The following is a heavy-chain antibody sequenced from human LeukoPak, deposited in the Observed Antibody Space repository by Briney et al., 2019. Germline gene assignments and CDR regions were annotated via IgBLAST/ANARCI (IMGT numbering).Heavy chain of an antibody. Sequence: SETLSLTCTVSGGSISSGDYCWSWIRQSPGKGLEWIGYSYYSGSTYYNPSLKSRVTISVDTSKNQFSLKLSSVTAADTAVYYCARGRWPPLPTYWGQGTLVTVSS. J-gene: IGHJ4*02. CDR3: ARGRWPPLPTY. CDR1: GGSISSGDYC. CDR2: SYYSGST. V-gene: IGHV4-30-4*01. D-gene: IGHD5-24*01.